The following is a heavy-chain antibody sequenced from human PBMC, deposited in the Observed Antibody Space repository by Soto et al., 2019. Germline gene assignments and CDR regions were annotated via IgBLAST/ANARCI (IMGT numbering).Heavy chain of an antibody. J-gene: IGHJ4*02. CDR3: ARVCPSDYYDSSGYYFFDY. V-gene: IGHV4-4*02. Sequence: QVQLQESGPGLVKPSGTLSLTCAVSGGSISSSNWWSWVRQPPGKGLEWIGEIYHSGSTNYNPSLKSRGTISVDKSKNQFSLKLSSVTAADTAVYYCARVCPSDYYDSSGYYFFDYWGQGTLVTVSS. CDR1: GGSISSSNW. CDR2: IYHSGST. D-gene: IGHD3-22*01.